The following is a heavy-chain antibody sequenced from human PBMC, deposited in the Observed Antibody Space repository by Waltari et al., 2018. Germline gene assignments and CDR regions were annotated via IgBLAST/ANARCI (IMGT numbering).Heavy chain of an antibody. CDR3: AKDLRFLEWFNDY. D-gene: IGHD3-3*01. V-gene: IGHV3-30*18. CDR1: GFTYSSYG. J-gene: IGHJ4*02. Sequence: QVQLVESGGGVVQPGRSMRLSCAASGFTYSSYGMHWVRQAPGKGLAWGAVISDDGSNKYYADSVKGRFTISRDNSKNTLYLQMNSLRAEDTAVYYCAKDLRFLEWFNDYWGQGTLVTVSS. CDR2: ISDDGSNK.